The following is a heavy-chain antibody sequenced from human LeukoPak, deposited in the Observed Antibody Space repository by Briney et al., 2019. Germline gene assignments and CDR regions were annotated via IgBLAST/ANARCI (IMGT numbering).Heavy chain of an antibody. CDR2: IYYSAST. Sequence: SETPSLTCTVSGGSIRSSSYYWGWIRQPPGWGLVWIGSIYYSASTNYQPSLRSRVTISVDTSKHQFSLKLSSVTAADTAVYYCARQAGSYYTYNFDYWGQGTLVTVS. D-gene: IGHD3-22*01. J-gene: IGHJ4*02. CDR1: GGSIRSSSYY. V-gene: IGHV4-39*01. CDR3: ARQAGSYYTYNFDY.